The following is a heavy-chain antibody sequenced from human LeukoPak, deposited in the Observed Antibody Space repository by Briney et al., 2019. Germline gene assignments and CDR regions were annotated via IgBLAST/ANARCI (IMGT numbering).Heavy chain of an antibody. Sequence: SETLSLTCTVYDGSFSGHYWSWIRQPPGKGLEWIGELNHSGATNYNPSLRSRVTISVDTSKNQFSLKLSSVTAADTAVYFCARHGSYSLDYWGQGALVTVSS. D-gene: IGHD3-3*01. CDR3: ARHGSYSLDY. J-gene: IGHJ4*02. V-gene: IGHV4-34*01. CDR1: DGSFSGHY. CDR2: LNHSGAT.